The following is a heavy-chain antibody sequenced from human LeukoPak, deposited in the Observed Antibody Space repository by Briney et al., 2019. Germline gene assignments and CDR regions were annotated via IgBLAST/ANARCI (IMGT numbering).Heavy chain of an antibody. CDR1: GGSISSSSYF. CDR3: ARLRRDGYYYFDY. J-gene: IGHJ4*02. D-gene: IGHD5-24*01. V-gene: IGHV4-39*01. CDR2: IYYSGGT. Sequence: KSSETLSLTCTVSGGSISSSSYFSGWIRHPPGKGLECIGNIYYSGGTYYNPSLKSRVTISVGTSENQFSLRLSSVTAADTAVYYCARLRRDGYYYFDYWGQGTLVTVSS.